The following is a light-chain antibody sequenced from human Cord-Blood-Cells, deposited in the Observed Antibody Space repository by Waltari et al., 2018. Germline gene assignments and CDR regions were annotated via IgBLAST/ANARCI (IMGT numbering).Light chain of an antibody. Sequence: DIQMPQSPSSLSASVGPRVTSTCRASQSISSYVNWYQQKPGKAPKLLIYAASSLQSGVPSRFSGSGSGTDFTLTISSLQPEDFATYYCQQSYSTPPFTFGPGTKVDIK. CDR3: QQSYSTPPFT. V-gene: IGKV1-39*01. J-gene: IGKJ3*01. CDR1: QSISSY. CDR2: AAS.